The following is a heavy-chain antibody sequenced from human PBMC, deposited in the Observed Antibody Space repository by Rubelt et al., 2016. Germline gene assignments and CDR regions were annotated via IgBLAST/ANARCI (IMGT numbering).Heavy chain of an antibody. V-gene: IGHV4-59*01. Sequence: QLQLQESGPGLVKPSETLSLTCTVSGGSISGYYWSWIRQPPGKGLEWIGYIYYTESTNYNPSLQGRVTISVDTSKNQVSLKLNSVTSADTAVYYCARRVYADYYYYYLDVWGEGTTVTVSS. CDR1: GGSISGYY. CDR2: IYYTEST. D-gene: IGHD3-16*01. J-gene: IGHJ6*03. CDR3: ARRVYADYYYYYLDV.